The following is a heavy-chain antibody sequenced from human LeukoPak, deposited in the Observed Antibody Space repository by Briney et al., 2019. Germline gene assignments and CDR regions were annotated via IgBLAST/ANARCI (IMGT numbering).Heavy chain of an antibody. V-gene: IGHV1-2*02. CDR3: ARGVFAGYDSTGHPFYNWFDP. Sequence: ASVKVSCKASGLTFSGHYMHWVRQAPGQGLEWMEWINPNSGGTNYAQNFQGRVTMTTDTSISTAYMELSSLTYDDTAVYYCARGVFAGYDSTGHPFYNWFDPWGQGTLVTVSS. J-gene: IGHJ5*02. CDR1: GLTFSGHY. CDR2: INPNSGGT. D-gene: IGHD3-22*01.